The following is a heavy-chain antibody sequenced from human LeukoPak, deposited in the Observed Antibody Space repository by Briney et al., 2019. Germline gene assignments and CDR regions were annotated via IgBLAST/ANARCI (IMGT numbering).Heavy chain of an antibody. CDR1: GSTFSSYW. Sequence: GGSLRLSCAASGSTFSSYWMSWVRRAPGKGLEWVANIKQDGSEKYYVDSVKGRFTISRDNAKNSLYLQMNSLRAEDTAVYYCARESGWQYDRPVDYWGQGTLVTVSS. V-gene: IGHV3-7*01. J-gene: IGHJ4*02. CDR3: ARESGWQYDRPVDY. CDR2: IKQDGSEK. D-gene: IGHD3-22*01.